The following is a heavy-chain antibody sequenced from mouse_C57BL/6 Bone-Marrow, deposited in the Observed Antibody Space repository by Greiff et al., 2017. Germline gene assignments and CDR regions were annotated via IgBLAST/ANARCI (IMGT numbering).Heavy chain of an antibody. Sequence: VQLQQSGAELVRPGASVKLSCTASGFNIKDDYMHWVKQRPEQGLEWIGWIDPANGDTEYASKFQGKATITADTSSNTAYLQLSSLTSEDTAVYYCTVDGYYPFAYWGQGTLVNVSA. J-gene: IGHJ3*01. CDR3: TVDGYYPFAY. V-gene: IGHV14-4*01. CDR2: IDPANGDT. D-gene: IGHD2-3*01. CDR1: GFNIKDDY.